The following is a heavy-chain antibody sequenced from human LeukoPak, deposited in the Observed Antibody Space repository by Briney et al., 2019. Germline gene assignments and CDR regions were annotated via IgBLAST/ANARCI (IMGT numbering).Heavy chain of an antibody. Sequence: SETLSLTCAVYGGSFSGYYWSWIRQPPGKGLEWIGEINHSGSTNYNPSLKSRVTISVDTSKNQFSLKLSPVTAADTAMYYCARTHPFAANESSTSCYGFDYWGQGTLVTVSS. D-gene: IGHD2-2*01. J-gene: IGHJ4*02. CDR2: INHSGST. CDR3: ARTHPFAANESSTSCYGFDY. CDR1: GGSFSGYY. V-gene: IGHV4-34*01.